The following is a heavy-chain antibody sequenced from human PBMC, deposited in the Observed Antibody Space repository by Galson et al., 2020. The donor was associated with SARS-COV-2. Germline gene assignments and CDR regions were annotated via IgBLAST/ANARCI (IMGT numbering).Heavy chain of an antibody. J-gene: IGHJ4*02. D-gene: IGHD4-17*01. CDR1: GFTFNSSA. CDR3: AALWAGMTTGGGY. V-gene: IGHV1-58*01. Sequence: SVKVSCKASGFTFNSSAVQWVRQARGQRLEWIGWVDVGTGNTNYAQNFQERVTITRDMSTNTAYMELSSLRSEDTAVYYCAALWAGMTTGGGYWGQGTLVTVSS. CDR2: VDVGTGNT.